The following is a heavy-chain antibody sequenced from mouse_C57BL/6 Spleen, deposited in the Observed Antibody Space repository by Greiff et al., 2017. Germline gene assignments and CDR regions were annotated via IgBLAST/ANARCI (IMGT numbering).Heavy chain of an antibody. CDR1: GYTFTDYN. D-gene: IGHD2-2*01. CDR3: ASGDGYEMFAY. CDR2: INPNNGGT. V-gene: IGHV1-18*01. Sequence: EVQLQQSGPELVKPGASVKIPCKASGYTFTDYNMDWVKQSHGKSLEWIGDINPNNGGTIYNQKFKGKATLTVDKSSSTAYMELRSLTSEDTAVYYCASGDGYEMFAYWGQGTLVTVSA. J-gene: IGHJ3*01.